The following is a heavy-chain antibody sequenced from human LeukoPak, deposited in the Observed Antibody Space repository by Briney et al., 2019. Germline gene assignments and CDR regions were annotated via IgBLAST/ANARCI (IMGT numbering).Heavy chain of an antibody. CDR2: INPNSGGT. V-gene: IGHV1-2*06. CDR3: ARYDTFSSSWYYFDY. D-gene: IGHD6-13*01. J-gene: IGHJ4*02. CDR1: GYTFTGYY. Sequence: ASVKVSCKASGYTFTGYYMHWVRQAPGQGLEWMGRINPNSGGTNYAQKFRGRVTMTRDTSISTAYMELSRLRSDDTAVYYCARYDTFSSSWYYFDYWGQGTLVTVSS.